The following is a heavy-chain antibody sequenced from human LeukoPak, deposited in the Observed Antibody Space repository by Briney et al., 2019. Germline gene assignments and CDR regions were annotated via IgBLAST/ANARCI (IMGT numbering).Heavy chain of an antibody. CDR1: GFTFSSYG. CDR2: IRYDGSNK. CDR3: AKGLSGSYSPLFDY. D-gene: IGHD3-10*01. Sequence: GGSLRLSCAASGFTFSSYGMHWVRQAPGKGLEWVAFIRYDGSNKYYADSVKGRFTISRDNSKNTLYLQMNSLRAEDKAIYYCAKGLSGSYSPLFDYWGQGTLVTVSS. J-gene: IGHJ4*02. V-gene: IGHV3-30*02.